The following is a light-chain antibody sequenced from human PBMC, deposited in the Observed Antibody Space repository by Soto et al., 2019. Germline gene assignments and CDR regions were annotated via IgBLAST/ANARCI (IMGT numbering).Light chain of an antibody. Sequence: IQMTQSPSTLSASVGDRVTITCRASQSISSWLAWYQQKPGKATKLLIYRPSSLESGVPSRFSGSGSGTEFTLAISSLQPDDSATYYCKQYNDNWTFGQGTKV. V-gene: IGKV1-5*03. CDR3: KQYNDNWT. J-gene: IGKJ1*01. CDR2: RPS. CDR1: QSISSW.